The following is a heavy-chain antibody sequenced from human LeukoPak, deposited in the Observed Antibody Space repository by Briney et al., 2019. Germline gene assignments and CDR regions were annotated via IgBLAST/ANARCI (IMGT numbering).Heavy chain of an antibody. Sequence: GGSLRLSCAASGFTFSSYWMHWGRPGPGKGLVWVSRINSDGSSTTYADSVKGRFTISRDNAKNTLYLQMNSLRAEDTAVYYCARGSYGYDYWGQGTLVTVSS. CDR3: ARGSYGYDY. CDR2: INSDGSST. CDR1: GFTFSSYW. V-gene: IGHV3-74*01. J-gene: IGHJ4*02. D-gene: IGHD5-18*01.